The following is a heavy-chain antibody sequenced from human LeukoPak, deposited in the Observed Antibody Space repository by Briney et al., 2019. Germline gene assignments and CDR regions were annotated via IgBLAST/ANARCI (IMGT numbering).Heavy chain of an antibody. J-gene: IGHJ4*02. CDR2: ISPSSGT. CDR3: ARPQSSSGYYDPYVHFDY. D-gene: IGHD3-22*01. CDR1: GFTFSSYA. Sequence: GGSLRLSCAASGFTFSSYAMRWVRQAPGKGLEWVSAISPSSGTFYADSVKGRFTISRDNSKNTLYLQMNSLRAEDTAVYYCARPQSSSGYYDPYVHFDYWGQGTLVTVSS. V-gene: IGHV3-23*01.